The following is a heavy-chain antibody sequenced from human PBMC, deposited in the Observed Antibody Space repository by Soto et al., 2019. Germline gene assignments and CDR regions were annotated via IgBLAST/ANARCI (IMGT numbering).Heavy chain of an antibody. CDR2: ICHSGST. D-gene: IGHD6-19*01. Sequence: PSETLSLTCAVSGGSISSSNWWSCVRQPPGKGLEWIGEICHSGSTNYNPSLKSRVTISVDKSKNQFSLKLSSVTAADTAVYYCARAGRIAVAGYYYYYGMDVWGQGTTVTVSS. V-gene: IGHV4-4*02. CDR3: ARAGRIAVAGYYYYYGMDV. CDR1: GGSISSSNW. J-gene: IGHJ6*02.